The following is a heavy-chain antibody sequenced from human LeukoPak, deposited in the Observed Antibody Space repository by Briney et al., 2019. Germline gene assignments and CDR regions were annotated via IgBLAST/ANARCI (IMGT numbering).Heavy chain of an antibody. V-gene: IGHV4-34*01. Sequence: KPSETLSLTCAVYGGSFSGYYWSWIRQPPGKGLEWIGEINHSGSTNYNPSLKSRVTISVDTSKNQFSLKLSSVSAADTAVYYCARGSTVVVVAASGIGDYYYYGMDVWGQGTTVTVSS. CDR3: ARGSTVVVVAASGIGDYYYYGMDV. D-gene: IGHD2-15*01. J-gene: IGHJ6*02. CDR2: INHSGST. CDR1: GGSFSGYY.